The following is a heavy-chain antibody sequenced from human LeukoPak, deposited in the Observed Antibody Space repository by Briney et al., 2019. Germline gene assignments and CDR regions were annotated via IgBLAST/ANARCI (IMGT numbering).Heavy chain of an antibody. D-gene: IGHD5-18*01. CDR1: GGSISSGGYY. Sequence: SETLSLTCTVSGGSISSGGYYWSWIRQHPGKGLEWIGYIYYSGSTYYNPSLKSRVTISVDTSKNQFSLKLSSVTAADTAVYHCARADTAMVHDYWGQGTLVTVSS. V-gene: IGHV4-31*03. CDR3: ARADTAMVHDY. J-gene: IGHJ4*02. CDR2: IYYSGST.